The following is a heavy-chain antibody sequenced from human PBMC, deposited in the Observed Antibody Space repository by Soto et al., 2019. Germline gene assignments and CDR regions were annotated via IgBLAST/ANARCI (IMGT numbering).Heavy chain of an antibody. CDR1: GFTVSSNY. Sequence: GGSLRLSCAASGFTVSSNYMSWVRQAPGKGLEWVSVIYSGGSTYYADSVKGRFTISRDNSKNTLYLQMNSLRAEDTAVYYCARGRIAAAGPGGDWFDPSGQATLLTVSS. V-gene: IGHV3-53*01. CDR3: ARGRIAAAGPGGDWFDP. CDR2: IYSGGST. D-gene: IGHD6-13*01. J-gene: IGHJ5*02.